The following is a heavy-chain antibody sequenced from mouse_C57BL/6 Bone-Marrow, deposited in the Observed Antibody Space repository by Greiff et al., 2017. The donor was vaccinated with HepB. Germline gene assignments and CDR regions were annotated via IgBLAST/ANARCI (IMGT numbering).Heavy chain of an antibody. J-gene: IGHJ4*01. CDR2: ISSGGSYT. Sequence: EVQLVESGGDLVKPVGSLKLSCAASGFTFSSYGMSWVRQTPDKRLEWVATISSGGSYTYYPDSVKGRFTISRDNAKNILYLQMSSLKAEDTAMYYCARHVKATTVVYTMDYWGQGTSVTVSS. D-gene: IGHD3-2*02. CDR1: GFTFSSYG. CDR3: ARHVKATTVVYTMDY. V-gene: IGHV5-6*01.